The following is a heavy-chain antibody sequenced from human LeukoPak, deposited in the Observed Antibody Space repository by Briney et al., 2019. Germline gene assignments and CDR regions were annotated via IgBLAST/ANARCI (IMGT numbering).Heavy chain of an antibody. CDR3: AVWSGSPPPPGYYYYGMDV. CDR1: GYSISSGYY. Sequence: SETLSLTCTVSGYSISSGYYWGWIRQPPGKGLEWIGSIYHSGSTYYNPSLKSRVTISVDTSKNQFSLKLSSVTAADTAVYYCAVWSGSPPPPGYYYYGMDVWGQGTTVTVSS. V-gene: IGHV4-38-2*02. CDR2: IYHSGST. D-gene: IGHD3-10*01. J-gene: IGHJ6*02.